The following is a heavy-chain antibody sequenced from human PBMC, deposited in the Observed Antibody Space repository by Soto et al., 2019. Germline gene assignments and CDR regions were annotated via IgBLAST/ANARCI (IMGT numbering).Heavy chain of an antibody. J-gene: IGHJ4*02. CDR3: ARDNSGPIMFEY. Sequence: GGSLRLSCAASGFTFSDYWIHWVRQAPGKGLVWVSQIKGDGSNIKYADSVKGRFTISRDNAKNTLYLQMNSLRAEDTAVYYCARDNSGPIMFEYWGQGNLVTVSS. CDR1: GFTFSDYW. D-gene: IGHD6-19*01. CDR2: IKGDGSNI. V-gene: IGHV3-74*03.